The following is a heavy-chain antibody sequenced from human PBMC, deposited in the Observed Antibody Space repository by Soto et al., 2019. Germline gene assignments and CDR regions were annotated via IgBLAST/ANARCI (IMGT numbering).Heavy chain of an antibody. CDR3: AADGPCGGDCYDY. J-gene: IGHJ4*02. V-gene: IGHV1-58*01. D-gene: IGHD2-21*01. CDR2: IVVGSGNT. CDR1: GFTFTSSA. Sequence: SVKVSCKASGFTFTSSAVQWVRQARGQRLEWIGWIVVGSGNTNYAQKFQERVTITRDMSTSTAYMGLSSLRSEDTAVYYCAADGPCGGDCYDYWGQGTLVTVS.